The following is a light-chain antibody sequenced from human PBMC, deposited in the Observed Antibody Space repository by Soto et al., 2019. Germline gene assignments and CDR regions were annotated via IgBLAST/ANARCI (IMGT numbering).Light chain of an antibody. CDR1: QSISSW. CDR3: QQYNSYST. CDR2: DAS. V-gene: IGKV1-5*01. J-gene: IGKJ1*01. Sequence: DIQMTQSPSTLSASVGDRVTITCRASQSISSWLAWYQQKPGKAPKLLIYDASSLESVVPSRFSGSGSGTEFTLTISSLQPDDFATYYCQQYNSYSTFGQGTKVDVK.